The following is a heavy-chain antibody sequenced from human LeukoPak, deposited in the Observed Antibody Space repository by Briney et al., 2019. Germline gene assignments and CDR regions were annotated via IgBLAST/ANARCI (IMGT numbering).Heavy chain of an antibody. V-gene: IGHV5-51*01. CDR1: GFSFTTYW. J-gene: IGHJ4*02. D-gene: IGHD1-1*01. CDR3: ARHGAGWNGDDYCYDY. CDR2: NYPGDSDT. Sequence: GESLKISCKGSGFSFTTYWIGWVRQMPGKGLEWMGINYPGDSDTIYSPTFQGQVTISADKSITTAYLQWSSLKASDTAMYYCARHGAGWNGDDYCYDYWGQGTLVTVSS.